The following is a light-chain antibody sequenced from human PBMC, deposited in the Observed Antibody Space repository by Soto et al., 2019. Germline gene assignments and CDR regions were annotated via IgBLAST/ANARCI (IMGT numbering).Light chain of an antibody. Sequence: IGLTQSPATLSLSPGERATLSCRASQSVSSYLAWYQHRPGQAPRLLIYGASTRATGIPGRFSGSGSGTEFTLTISSLQSEDFAVYFCQQYNNWPRTFGQGTKVDIK. CDR1: QSVSSY. CDR2: GAS. V-gene: IGKV3-15*01. J-gene: IGKJ1*01. CDR3: QQYNNWPRT.